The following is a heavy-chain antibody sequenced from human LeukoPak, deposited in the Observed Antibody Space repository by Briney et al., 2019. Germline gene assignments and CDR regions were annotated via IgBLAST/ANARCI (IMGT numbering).Heavy chain of an antibody. CDR2: IYTSGST. V-gene: IGHV4-4*07. J-gene: IGHJ6*02. CDR1: GGSISSYY. Sequence: SETLSLTCTVSGGSISSYYWSWIRQPAGKGLEWIGRIYTSGSTNYNPSLKSRVTMSVDTSKNQFSLKLSSVTAADTAVYYCARTSLEWSKYYYYYYGMDVWGQGTTVTVSS. D-gene: IGHD3-3*01. CDR3: ARTSLEWSKYYYYYYGMDV.